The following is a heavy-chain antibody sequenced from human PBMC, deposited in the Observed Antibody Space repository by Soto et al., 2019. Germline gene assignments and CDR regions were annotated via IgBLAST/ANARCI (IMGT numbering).Heavy chain of an antibody. CDR1: VGSISSGDYY. Sequence: PSETLSLTCTVSVGSISSGDYYWSCIRQPPGKGLEWIGYIYYSGSTYYNPSLKSRVTISVDTSKNQFSLKLSSVTAADTAVYYCARDGLDYYYYYGMDVWGQGTTVTVSS. D-gene: IGHD6-19*01. CDR2: IYYSGST. CDR3: ARDGLDYYYYYGMDV. J-gene: IGHJ6*02. V-gene: IGHV4-30-4*01.